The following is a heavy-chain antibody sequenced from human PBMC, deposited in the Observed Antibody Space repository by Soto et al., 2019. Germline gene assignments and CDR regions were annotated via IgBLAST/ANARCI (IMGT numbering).Heavy chain of an antibody. D-gene: IGHD6-13*01. CDR2: INPNSGGT. CDR1: GYTFTGYY. CDR3: AKYTTSPDRTAGEM. Sequence: ASVKVSCKASGYTFTGYYMHWVRQAPGQGLEWMGWINPNSGGTNYAQKFQGWVTMTRDTSISTAYMELSRLRSDDTAVFYCAKYTTSPDRTAGEMRGPGTLVNVSS. V-gene: IGHV1-2*04. J-gene: IGHJ4*02.